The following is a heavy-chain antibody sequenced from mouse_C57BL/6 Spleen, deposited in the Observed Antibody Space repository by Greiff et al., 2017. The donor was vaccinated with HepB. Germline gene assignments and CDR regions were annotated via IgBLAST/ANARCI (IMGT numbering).Heavy chain of an antibody. CDR2: IDPNSGGT. CDR3: ARSYYDYDEAMDD. CDR1: GYTFTSYW. V-gene: IGHV1-72*01. Sequence: VKLQQPGAELVKPGASVKLSCKASGYTFTSYWMHWVKQRPGQGLEWIGRIDPNSGGTKYNEKFKSKATLTVDKPSSTAYMQLSSLTSEDSAVYDCARSYYDYDEAMDDWGEGTSVTVSS. D-gene: IGHD2-4*01. J-gene: IGHJ4*01.